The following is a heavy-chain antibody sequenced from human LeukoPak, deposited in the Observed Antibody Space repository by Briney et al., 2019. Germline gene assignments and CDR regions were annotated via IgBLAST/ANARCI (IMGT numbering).Heavy chain of an antibody. CDR2: INPNSGGT. Sequence: ASVKVSCKASGYTFTGYYMHWVRQAPGQGLEWMGWINPNSGGTNYAQKFQGRVTMTRGTSISTAYMELSRLRSDDTAVYYCARGSPYYYDSSGYPDYWGQGTLVTVSS. CDR3: ARGSPYYYDSSGYPDY. CDR1: GYTFTGYY. D-gene: IGHD3-22*01. J-gene: IGHJ4*02. V-gene: IGHV1-2*02.